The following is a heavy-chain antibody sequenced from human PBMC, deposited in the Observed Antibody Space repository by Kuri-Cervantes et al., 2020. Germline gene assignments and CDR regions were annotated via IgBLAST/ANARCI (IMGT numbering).Heavy chain of an antibody. CDR1: GFTFSSYA. D-gene: IGHD6-13*01. V-gene: IGHV3-30-3*01. J-gene: IGHJ4*02. CDR2: ISYDGSNK. CDR3: ARDLLRAAAGTLDY. Sequence: GESLKISCAASGFTFSSYAMHWVRQAPGEGLEWVAVISYDGSNKYYADSVKGRFTVSRDNSKNTLYLQMNSLRAEDTAVYYCARDLLRAAAGTLDYWGQGTLVTVSS.